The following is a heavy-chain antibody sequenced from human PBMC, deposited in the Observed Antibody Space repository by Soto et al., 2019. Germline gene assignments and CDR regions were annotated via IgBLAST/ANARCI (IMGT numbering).Heavy chain of an antibody. J-gene: IGHJ4*02. CDR2: IYHSGST. Sequence: QVQLQESGPGLVKPSQTQSLTCTVSGGSISSGNSYWTWIRQPPGKGLEWIGYIYHSGSTFYNPSLRSRVTVSLDMSQSQFSLRLTSVTAADTAVYYCVRSAIDRGGTFDSLGQGILVTVSS. D-gene: IGHD2-15*01. CDR1: GGSISSGNSY. CDR3: VRSAIDRGGTFDS. V-gene: IGHV4-30-4*08.